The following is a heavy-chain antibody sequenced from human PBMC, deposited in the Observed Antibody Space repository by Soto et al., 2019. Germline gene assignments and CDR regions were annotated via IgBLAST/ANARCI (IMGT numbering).Heavy chain of an antibody. Sequence: QVQLVQSGAEVKKPGSSVKVSCKASGGTFSSYAFIWVRQAPGQGLEWMGGIIPIFGTASYAQKFQGRVTFTADESTNTAYMERSSLRSEDTAVYYCARDPNDYYDSGVQDALDIWGQGTVVTVSS. D-gene: IGHD3-22*01. V-gene: IGHV1-69*12. CDR1: GGTFSSYA. J-gene: IGHJ3*02. CDR2: IIPIFGTA. CDR3: ARDPNDYYDSGVQDALDI.